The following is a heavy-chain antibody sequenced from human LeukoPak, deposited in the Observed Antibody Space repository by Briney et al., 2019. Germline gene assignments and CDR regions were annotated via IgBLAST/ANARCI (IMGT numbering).Heavy chain of an antibody. CDR3: ARIPDIAAAGRNWFDP. CDR1: GYSFTSYW. Sequence: GESLKISCKGSGYSFTSYWIGWVRQMPGKGLEWMGIIYPGDSDTRYSPSFQGQVTISADKSISTAYLQWSSLKASDTAMYYCARIPDIAAAGRNWFDPWGQGTLVTVSS. CDR2: IYPGDSDT. D-gene: IGHD6-13*01. J-gene: IGHJ5*02. V-gene: IGHV5-51*01.